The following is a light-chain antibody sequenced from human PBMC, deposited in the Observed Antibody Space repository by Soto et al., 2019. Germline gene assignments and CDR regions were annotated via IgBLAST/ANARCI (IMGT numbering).Light chain of an antibody. Sequence: DIQMTQSPSSVSASVGDRVTIACRASQGISSWLAWFQQKQGRAPKLLIYAAYSLQSGVPSRFSASGSGTDFPLTISSLQPEDFANYYCQQANSFPITFVQGTRLEIK. J-gene: IGKJ5*01. CDR3: QQANSFPIT. V-gene: IGKV1D-12*01. CDR1: QGISSW. CDR2: AAY.